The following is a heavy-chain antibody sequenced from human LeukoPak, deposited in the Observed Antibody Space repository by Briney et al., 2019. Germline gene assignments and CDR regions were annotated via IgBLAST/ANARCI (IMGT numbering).Heavy chain of an antibody. J-gene: IGHJ4*02. CDR2: INPNSGGT. D-gene: IGHD6-19*01. Sequence: ASVNVSCMASGYTFTDFTDYYIHWVRQAPGQGLEWMGWINPNSGGTYYAHKFQGRVTMTRDTSTTTAYMELNRLTSDDAVVYFCVRVSTGWYFDYWGQGTLVSVSS. V-gene: IGHV1-2*02. CDR3: VRVSTGWYFDY. CDR1: GYTFTDFTDYY.